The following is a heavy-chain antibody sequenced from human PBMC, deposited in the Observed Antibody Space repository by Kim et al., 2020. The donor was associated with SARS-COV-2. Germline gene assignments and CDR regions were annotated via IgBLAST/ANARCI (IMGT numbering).Heavy chain of an antibody. D-gene: IGHD6-13*01. Sequence: SETLSLTCTVSGGSISSGGYYWSWIRQHPGKGLEWIGYIYYSGSTYYNPSLKSRVTISVDTSKNQFSLKLSSVTAADTAVYYCARRASRYGRAAAAGTWSITAGPANTNWFDPWGQGTLVTVSS. CDR2: IYYSGST. V-gene: IGHV4-31*03. CDR3: ARRASRYGRAAAAGTWSITAGPANTNWFDP. CDR1: GGSISSGGYY. J-gene: IGHJ5*02.